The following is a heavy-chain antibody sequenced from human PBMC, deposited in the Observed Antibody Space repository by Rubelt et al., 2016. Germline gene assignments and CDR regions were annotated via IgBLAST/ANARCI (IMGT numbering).Heavy chain of an antibody. J-gene: IGHJ4*02. CDR3: AIGQLGY. CDR1: GFTFSSYA. V-gene: IGHV3-23*01. CDR2: ISDSGDST. D-gene: IGHD6-6*01. Sequence: EVQLLESGGGLLQPGGSLRLSCAASGFTFSSYAMTWVRQAPGKGLDWMSLISDSGDSTYYADSVKGRFTISRDTSKNTVYLQMNSLRTEDTAVYYCAIGQLGYWGQGTLVTVSS.